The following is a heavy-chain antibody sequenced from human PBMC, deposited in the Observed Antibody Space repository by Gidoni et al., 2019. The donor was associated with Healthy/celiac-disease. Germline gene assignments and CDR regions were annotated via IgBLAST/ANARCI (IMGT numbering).Heavy chain of an antibody. D-gene: IGHD2-15*01. Sequence: QVQLVHSGAEVTKPGSSVKVSCKASAGTFSSYTISWVRQAPGQGLEWMGRIIPILGIANYAQKFQGRVTITADKSTSTAYMELSSLRSEDTAVYYCATLGYCSGGSCYSFDYWGQGTLVTVSS. V-gene: IGHV1-69*02. CDR2: IIPILGIA. CDR1: AGTFSSYT. CDR3: ATLGYCSGGSCYSFDY. J-gene: IGHJ4*02.